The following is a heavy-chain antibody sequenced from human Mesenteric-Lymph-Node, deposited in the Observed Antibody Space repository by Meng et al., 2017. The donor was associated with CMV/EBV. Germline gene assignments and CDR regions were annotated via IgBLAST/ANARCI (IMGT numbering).Heavy chain of an antibody. CDR1: GFIFRNSW. CDR2: IKREIDGGTT. V-gene: IGHV3-15*01. Sequence: SGFIFRNSWMNWVRQAPGEGLEWVGHIKREIDGGTTDYAAPVKGRFTISRDNSQNTLFLQMNSLRAEDTALYYCAKRRWDTVTTFLDYWGQGTLVTVSS. CDR3: AKRRWDTVTTFLDY. D-gene: IGHD4-11*01. J-gene: IGHJ4*02.